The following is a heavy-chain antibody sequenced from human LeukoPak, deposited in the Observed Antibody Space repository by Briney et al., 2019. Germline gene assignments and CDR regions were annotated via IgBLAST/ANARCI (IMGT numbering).Heavy chain of an antibody. CDR3: ARDESVDTAILDAFDI. CDR1: GYSLTIYA. J-gene: IGHJ3*02. D-gene: IGHD5-18*01. CDR2: ISTYDGDT. Sequence: ASVNVSCKASGYSLTIYAINWMRQAPGQGLEWMGWISTYDGDTNYAQKVQGRVTMTTDTSTRTAYMELRSLRSDDTAVYYCARDESVDTAILDAFDIWGQGTMVTVSS. V-gene: IGHV1-18*01.